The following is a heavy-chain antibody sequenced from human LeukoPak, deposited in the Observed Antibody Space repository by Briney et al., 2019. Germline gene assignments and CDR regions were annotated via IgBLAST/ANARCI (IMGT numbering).Heavy chain of an antibody. Sequence: PGGSLRLSCAASGFTFSSHAMNWVRQAPGEGLEWVAAISTTDGATYYAAFVKGRFTISRDDSKNTLYVQMKSLRLEDTAVYYCARELSRSSCYYAFDIWGQGTMVTVSS. CDR3: ARELSRSSCYYAFDI. D-gene: IGHD6-13*01. CDR1: GFTFSSHA. V-gene: IGHV3-23*01. J-gene: IGHJ3*02. CDR2: ISTTDGAT.